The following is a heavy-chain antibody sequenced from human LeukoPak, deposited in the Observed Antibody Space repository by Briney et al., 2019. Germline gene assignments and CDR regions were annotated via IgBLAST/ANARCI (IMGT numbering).Heavy chain of an antibody. CDR2: INHSAST. J-gene: IGHJ6*02. V-gene: IGHV4-34*01. Sequence: SETLSLTCAVYGGSFSGYYWSWIRQPPGKGLEWIGEINHSASTNYNPSLKSRVTISVDTSKNQFSLKLSSVTAADTAVYYCARVRSITMVRGVIYYYYGMDVWGQGTTVTVSS. CDR3: ARVRSITMVRGVIYYYYGMDV. CDR1: GGSFSGYY. D-gene: IGHD3-10*01.